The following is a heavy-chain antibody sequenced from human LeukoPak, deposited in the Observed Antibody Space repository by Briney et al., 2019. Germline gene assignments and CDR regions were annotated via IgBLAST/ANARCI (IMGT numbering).Heavy chain of an antibody. V-gene: IGHV4-34*01. CDR3: ARGLSLAYYDSSGFFYDS. CDR2: IIHDGSA. J-gene: IGHJ5*02. D-gene: IGHD3-22*01. CDR1: GESFRGYH. Sequence: SETLSLTCAVYGESFRGYHWTWIRRPPGKGLEWIAEIIHDGSANYNPSLKSRVTISADTSKNQFSLKLTSMTAADRAVYFCARGLSLAYYDSSGFFYDSWGRGTMVTVSP.